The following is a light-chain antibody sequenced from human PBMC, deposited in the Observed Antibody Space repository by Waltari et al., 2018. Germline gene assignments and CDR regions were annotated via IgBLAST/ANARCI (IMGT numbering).Light chain of an antibody. J-gene: IGKJ2*01. Sequence: DIQVTQSPSSLSASVGDRVTILCQASQDIRHYLNWYQQRPGKAPKVLIYDATLLKIGVPSRFSGSGSGTDFTFAITSLQPEDAATYYCQHFDNLLFTFGQGTKLEI. V-gene: IGKV1-33*01. CDR3: QHFDNLLFT. CDR2: DAT. CDR1: QDIRHY.